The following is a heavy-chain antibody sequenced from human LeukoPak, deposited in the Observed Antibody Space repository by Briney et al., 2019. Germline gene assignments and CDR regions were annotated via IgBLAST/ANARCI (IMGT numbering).Heavy chain of an antibody. J-gene: IGHJ3*02. V-gene: IGHV3-74*01. CDR2: INSDGSST. D-gene: IGHD3-22*01. CDR3: ARGFTYYYDSSGYVDAFDI. CDR1: GFTFSSYW. Sequence: GGSLRLSCAASGFTFSSYWMHWVRQAPGKGPVWVSRINSDGSSTSYADSVKGRFTISRDNAKNTLYLQMNSLRAEDTAVCYCARGFTYYYDSSGYVDAFDIWGQGTMVTVSS.